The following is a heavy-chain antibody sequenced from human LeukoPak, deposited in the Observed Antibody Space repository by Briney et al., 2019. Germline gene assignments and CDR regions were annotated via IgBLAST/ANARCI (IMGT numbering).Heavy chain of an antibody. D-gene: IGHD6-19*01. Sequence: GGSLRLSCTASGFTFGDYAMSWFRQAPGKGLEWVGFIRSKAYGGTTENAASVKGRFTISRDDSKSIAYLQMNSLKTEDTAVYYCSSSGWSIDYWGQGTLVTVSS. CDR2: IRSKAYGGTT. CDR1: GFTFGDYA. J-gene: IGHJ4*02. V-gene: IGHV3-49*03. CDR3: SSSGWSIDY.